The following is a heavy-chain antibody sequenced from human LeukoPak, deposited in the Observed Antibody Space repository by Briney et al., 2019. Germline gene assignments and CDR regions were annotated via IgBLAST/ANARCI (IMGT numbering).Heavy chain of an antibody. Sequence: ASVKVSCKASGYTFTGYYMHWVRQAPGQGLEWMGWINPNSGGTNYAQKFQDRVTMTRDTSISTAYMELSRLRSDDTAVYYCARSRWRVVPAARVSLGHFDPWGQGTLVTVSS. CDR2: INPNSGGT. V-gene: IGHV1-2*02. D-gene: IGHD2-2*01. CDR1: GYTFTGYY. CDR3: ARSRWRVVPAARVSLGHFDP. J-gene: IGHJ5*02.